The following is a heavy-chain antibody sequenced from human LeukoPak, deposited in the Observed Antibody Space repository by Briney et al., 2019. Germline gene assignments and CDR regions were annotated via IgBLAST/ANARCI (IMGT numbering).Heavy chain of an antibody. CDR3: ARLRLGAYNYYYMDV. J-gene: IGHJ6*03. CDR1: GGSISSYY. V-gene: IGHV4-59*01. Sequence: KPSETLSLTCTVSGGSISSYYWSWIRQPPGKGLEWIGYIYYSGSTNYNPSLKSRVTISVDTSKNQFSLKLSSVTAADTAVYYCARLRLGAYNYYYMDVWGKGTTVTVSS. CDR2: IYYSGST. D-gene: IGHD1-26*01.